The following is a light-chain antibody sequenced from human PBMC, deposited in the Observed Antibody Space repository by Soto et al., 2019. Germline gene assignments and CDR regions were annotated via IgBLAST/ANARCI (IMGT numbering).Light chain of an antibody. V-gene: IGKV3D-15*01. CDR1: QSLANSF. J-gene: IGKJ5*01. Sequence: EFVLTQSPGTLSLSPGERATLSCRASQSLANSFIAWYQQKPGQAPRLLIYDTSSRASGIPDRFSGSGSGTEFTLTISSLQSEDFAVYYCQQYNNWPLTFGQGTRLAIK. CDR2: DTS. CDR3: QQYNNWPLT.